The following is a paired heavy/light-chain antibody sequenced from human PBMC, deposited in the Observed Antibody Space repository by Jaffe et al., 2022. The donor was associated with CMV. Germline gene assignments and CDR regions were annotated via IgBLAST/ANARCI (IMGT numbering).Heavy chain of an antibody. Sequence: EVQLVESGGGLVQPGGSLRLSCAASGFTFSSYDMHWVRQATGKGLEWVSAIGTAGDTYYPGSVKGRFTISRENAKNSLYLQMNSLRAGDTAVYYCARGKPNYYDSSGYYYIFDYWGQGTLVTVSS. CDR3: ARGKPNYYDSSGYYYIFDY. V-gene: IGHV3-13*01. CDR1: GFTFSSYD. J-gene: IGHJ4*02. D-gene: IGHD3-22*01. CDR2: IGTAGDT.
Light chain of an antibody. CDR3: QQYYSTLS. V-gene: IGKV4-1*01. CDR2: WAS. J-gene: IGKJ4*01. Sequence: DIVMTQSPDSLAVSLGERATINCKSSQSVLYSSNNKNYLAWYQQKPGQPPKLLIYWASTRESGVPDRFSGSGSGTDFTLTISSLQAEDVAVYYCQQYYSTLSFGGGTKVEIK. CDR1: QSVLYSSNNKNY.